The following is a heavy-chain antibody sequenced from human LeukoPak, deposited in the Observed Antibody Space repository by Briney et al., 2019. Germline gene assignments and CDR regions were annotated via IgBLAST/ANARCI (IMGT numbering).Heavy chain of an antibody. CDR3: ARFGGPTFGNWYFDY. V-gene: IGHV5-51*01. CDR2: IFPGDSTT. CDR1: GHGFVNYW. Sequence: GESLKISCKGSGHGFVNYWIGWVRQMPGKGLELMGIIFPGDSTTRYSPSFQGQVTISADKSVSTAYLQWSSLKASDTAIYCCARFGGPTFGNWYFDYWGQGTLVTVSS. D-gene: IGHD2/OR15-2a*01. J-gene: IGHJ4*02.